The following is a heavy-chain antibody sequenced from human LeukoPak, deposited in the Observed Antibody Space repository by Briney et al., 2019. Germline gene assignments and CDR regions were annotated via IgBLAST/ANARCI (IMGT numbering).Heavy chain of an antibody. D-gene: IGHD6-6*01. CDR1: GFSFGGYA. CDR2: ISGSGGST. V-gene: IGHV3-23*01. CDR3: AKDRAHIAALNYNWIDP. J-gene: IGHJ5*02. Sequence: GGSLRLSCAASGFSFGGYAMSWVRQAPGNGLEWVSAISGSGGSTYYADSVKGRFTISRDNSKNTLYLQMNSLRAEDTAVYYCAKDRAHIAALNYNWIDPWGQGTLVTVSS.